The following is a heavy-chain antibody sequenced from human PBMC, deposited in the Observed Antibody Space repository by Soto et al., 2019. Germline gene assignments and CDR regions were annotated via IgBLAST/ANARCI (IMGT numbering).Heavy chain of an antibody. D-gene: IGHD2-2*01. CDR1: GFTFSSYS. CDR3: ARDTKVVVPTATVSYFDY. V-gene: IGHV3-21*01. CDR2: ISSSSSYI. Sequence: GGSLRLSCAASGFTFSSYSMNWVRQAPGKGREWVSSISSSSSYIYYADSVKGRFTISRDNAKNSLYLQMNSLRAEDTAVYYCARDTKVVVPTATVSYFDYWGQGTLVTSPQ. J-gene: IGHJ4*02.